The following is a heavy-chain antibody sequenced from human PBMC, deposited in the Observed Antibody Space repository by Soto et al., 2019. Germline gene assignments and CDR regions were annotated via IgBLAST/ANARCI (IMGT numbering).Heavy chain of an antibody. J-gene: IGHJ3*02. V-gene: IGHV1-46*01. Sequence: ASVKVSCKASGYTFTSYYMHWVRQAPGQGLEWMGIINPSGGSTSYAQKFQGRVTMTRDTSTSTVYMELSSLRSEDTAVYYCARDRWVGGIVVVPVAPLALDVSDSWGQATLGTFS. CDR2: INPSGGST. CDR1: GYTFTSYY. CDR3: ARDRWVGGIVVVPVAPLALDVSDS. D-gene: IGHD2-2*01.